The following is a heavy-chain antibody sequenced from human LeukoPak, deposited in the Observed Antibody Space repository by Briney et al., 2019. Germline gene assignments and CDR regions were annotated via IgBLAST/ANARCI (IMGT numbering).Heavy chain of an antibody. J-gene: IGHJ4*02. Sequence: PGGSLRLSCVASGFTFSDYYMSCVRQAPGKGLEWVSYISSSGSTIYYADSVKGRFTISRDNAKNSLYLQMNSLRAEDTAVYYCARDRVSYYDSSGYFPNDYWGQGTLVTVSS. V-gene: IGHV3-11*01. CDR2: ISSSGSTI. CDR3: ARDRVSYYDSSGYFPNDY. CDR1: GFTFSDYY. D-gene: IGHD3-22*01.